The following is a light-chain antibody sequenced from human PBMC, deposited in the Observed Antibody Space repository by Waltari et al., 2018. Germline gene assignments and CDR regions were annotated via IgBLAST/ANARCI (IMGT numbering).Light chain of an antibody. CDR1: QSISKS. CDR3: QHYESLPVT. CDR2: QAS. J-gene: IGKJ1*01. Sequence: EIVFTQYPGTLSLSPGERAPLSCRASQSISKSLAWDQNKPGQAPRLRVYQASSRAAGIPDRFSGSGSGTDFSLSISRLEPEDFAVYYCQHYESLPVTFGQGTKVEIK. V-gene: IGKV3-20*01.